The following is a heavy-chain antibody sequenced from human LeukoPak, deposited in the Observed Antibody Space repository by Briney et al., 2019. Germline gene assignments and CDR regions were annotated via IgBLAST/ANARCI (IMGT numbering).Heavy chain of an antibody. V-gene: IGHV4-39*01. CDR2: IYYSGST. J-gene: IGHJ4*02. D-gene: IGHD6-19*01. CDR3: ARTHIAVAGNVDY. CDR1: GGSISSGSYY. Sequence: SETLSLTCTVSGGSISSGSYYWGWIRQPPGKGLEWIGSIYYSGSTYYNPSLKSRVTISVDTSKNQFSLKLSSVTAADTAVYYCARTHIAVAGNVDYWGQGTLVTVSS.